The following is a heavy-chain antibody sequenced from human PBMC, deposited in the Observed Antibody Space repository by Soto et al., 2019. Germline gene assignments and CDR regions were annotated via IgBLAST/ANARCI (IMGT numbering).Heavy chain of an antibody. CDR2: IYYSGST. J-gene: IGHJ6*03. CDR3: ARTAMVRGVKYYYYYYYMDV. V-gene: IGHV4-31*02. Sequence: LCGGSISSGGYYWSWIRQHPGKGLEWIGYIYYSGSTYYNPSLKSRVTISVDTSKNQFSLKLSSVTAADTAVYYCARTAMVRGVKYYYYYYYMDVWGKGTTVTVSS. D-gene: IGHD3-10*01. CDR1: GGSISSGGYY.